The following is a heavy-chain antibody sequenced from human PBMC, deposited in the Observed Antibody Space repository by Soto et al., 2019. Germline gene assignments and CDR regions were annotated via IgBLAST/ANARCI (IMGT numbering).Heavy chain of an antibody. CDR2: ISRTGDSA. CDR1: GFSFSDYA. Sequence: EVHLLESGGALVQPGGSLTLSCAASGFSFSDYAMSWVRQAPGKGLEWVSSISRTGDSAYYADSVKGRFAISRDRSKKRLSLQMNSLSVEDTAVYYCAKGPDGSGYYHNWFDSWGQGTLITVSS. D-gene: IGHD3-22*01. V-gene: IGHV3-23*01. CDR3: AKGPDGSGYYHNWFDS. J-gene: IGHJ5*01.